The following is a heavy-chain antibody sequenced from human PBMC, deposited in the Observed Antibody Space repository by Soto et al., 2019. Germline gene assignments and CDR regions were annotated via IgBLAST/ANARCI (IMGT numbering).Heavy chain of an antibody. J-gene: IGHJ4*02. Sequence: GGSLRLSCAASGFTFSSYGMHWVRQAPGKGLEWVAVIWYDGSNKYYADSVKGRSTISRDNSKNTLYLQMNSLRAEDTAVYYCARDAVEAYYDILTGYFDYWGQGTLV. CDR2: IWYDGSNK. CDR3: ARDAVEAYYDILTGYFDY. CDR1: GFTFSSYG. V-gene: IGHV3-33*01. D-gene: IGHD3-9*01.